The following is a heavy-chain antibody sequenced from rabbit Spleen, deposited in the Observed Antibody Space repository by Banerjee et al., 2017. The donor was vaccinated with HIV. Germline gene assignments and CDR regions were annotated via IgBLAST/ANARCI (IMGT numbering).Heavy chain of an antibody. V-gene: IGHV1S40*01. D-gene: IGHD8-1*01. CDR2: IDTGSSGFT. J-gene: IGHJ4*01. Sequence: QSLEESGGDLVKPGASLTLTCTASGVSFSGDSYMCWVRQAPGKGLEWIACIDTGSSGFTYFASWAKGRFTISKTSSTTVTLQMTSLTAADTATYFCARDAGSGHYIDAYFDLWGQGTLVTVS. CDR1: GVSFSGDSY. CDR3: ARDAGSGHYIDAYFDL.